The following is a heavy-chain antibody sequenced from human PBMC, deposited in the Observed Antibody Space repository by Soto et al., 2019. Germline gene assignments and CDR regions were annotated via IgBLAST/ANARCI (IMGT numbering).Heavy chain of an antibody. CDR2: IIHGGNT. Sequence: PSETLSLTCAVYGGSFTGYYWSWIRQPPGKGLEWIGEIIHGGNTNYNPSLKSRVTISLDTSKNQFSLKLSSVTAADTAVYHCARGKRGSSWYRGEEKYYYYGMDVWGQGTPVTVSS. CDR1: GGSFTGYY. D-gene: IGHD6-13*01. CDR3: ARGKRGSSWYRGEEKYYYYGMDV. V-gene: IGHV4-34*01. J-gene: IGHJ6*02.